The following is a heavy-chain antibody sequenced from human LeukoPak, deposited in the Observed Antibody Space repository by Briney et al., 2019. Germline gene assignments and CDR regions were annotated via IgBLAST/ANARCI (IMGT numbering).Heavy chain of an antibody. V-gene: IGHV3-23*01. Sequence: GGSLRLSCAASGFTFSSYAMSWVRQAPGKGLEWVSAISGSGGSTYYADSVKGRFTISRDNSKNTLYLQMNSLRAEDTAVYYCAKGSLWFGEFTPYYFDYWGQGTLVTVSS. D-gene: IGHD3-10*01. CDR2: ISGSGGST. J-gene: IGHJ4*02. CDR1: GFTFSSYA. CDR3: AKGSLWFGEFTPYYFDY.